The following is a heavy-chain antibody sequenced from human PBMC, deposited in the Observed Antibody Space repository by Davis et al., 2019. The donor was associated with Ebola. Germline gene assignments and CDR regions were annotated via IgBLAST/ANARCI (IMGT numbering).Heavy chain of an antibody. J-gene: IGHJ5*02. Sequence: SETLSLTCTVSGGSISSYYWSWIRQPPGKGLEWIGYIYYSGSTNYNPSLKSRVTISVDTSKNQFSLKLSSVTAADTAVYYCARSRPNYDFWSGYYTDWFDPWGQGTLVTVSS. CDR3: ARSRPNYDFWSGYYTDWFDP. D-gene: IGHD3-3*01. CDR1: GGSISSYY. V-gene: IGHV4-59*12. CDR2: IYYSGST.